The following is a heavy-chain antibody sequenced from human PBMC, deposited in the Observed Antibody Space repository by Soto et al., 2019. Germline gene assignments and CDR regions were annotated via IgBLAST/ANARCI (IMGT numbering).Heavy chain of an antibody. J-gene: IGHJ6*02. Sequence: SLRLSCAASGFTFSSYSMNWVRQAPGKGLEWVSYISSSSSTIYYADSVKGRFTISRDNAKNSLYLQMNSLRDEDTAVYYCARINYDFWSGYGMDVWGQGTTVTVSS. CDR2: ISSSSSTI. CDR3: ARINYDFWSGYGMDV. CDR1: GFTFSSYS. V-gene: IGHV3-48*02. D-gene: IGHD3-3*01.